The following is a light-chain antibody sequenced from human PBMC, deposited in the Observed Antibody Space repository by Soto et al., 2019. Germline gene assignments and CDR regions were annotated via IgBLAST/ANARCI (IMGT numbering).Light chain of an antibody. CDR1: SSNIGSNT. Sequence: QSVLAQPPSASGTPGLRVTISCSGSSSNIGSNTVNWYQHLPGTAPKLLIYGDHQRPSGVPDRFSGSKSGTSASLAIGGLQSEDAADYFCAAWDDSLNGPVFGGGTKLTVL. CDR3: AAWDDSLNGPV. J-gene: IGLJ2*01. CDR2: GDH. V-gene: IGLV1-44*01.